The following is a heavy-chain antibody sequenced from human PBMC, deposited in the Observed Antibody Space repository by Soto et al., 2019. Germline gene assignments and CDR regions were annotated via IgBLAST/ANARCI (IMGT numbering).Heavy chain of an antibody. Sequence: SVKVSCKASGGTFSSYAISWVRQAPGQGLEWMGGIIPIFGTANYAQKFQGRVTITADESTSTAYMELSSLRSEDTAVYYCARRGKYSSGWYRGGYNWFDPWGEGTLVTVSS. D-gene: IGHD6-19*01. CDR1: GGTFSSYA. J-gene: IGHJ5*02. CDR3: ARRGKYSSGWYRGGYNWFDP. CDR2: IIPIFGTA. V-gene: IGHV1-69*13.